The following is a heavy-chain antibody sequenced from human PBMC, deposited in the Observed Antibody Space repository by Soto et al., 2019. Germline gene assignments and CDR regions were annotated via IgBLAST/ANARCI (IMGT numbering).Heavy chain of an antibody. V-gene: IGHV1-69*01. Sequence: QVQLVQSGAEVKKPGSSVKVSCKASGGTFSSYAISWVRQAPGQGLEWMGGIIPIFGTANYAQKFQGRVTITGDESTSTAYMELSSLRSEDTAVYYCARGRGYSGYDSYYYYGMDVWGQGTTVTVSS. CDR3: ARGRGYSGYDSYYYYGMDV. CDR1: GGTFSSYA. J-gene: IGHJ6*02. D-gene: IGHD5-12*01. CDR2: IIPIFGTA.